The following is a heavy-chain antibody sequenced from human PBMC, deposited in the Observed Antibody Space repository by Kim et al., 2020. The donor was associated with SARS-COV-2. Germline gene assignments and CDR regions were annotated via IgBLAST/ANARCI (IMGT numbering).Heavy chain of an antibody. Sequence: SETLSLTCTVSGGSISSYYWSWIRQPPGKGLEWIGYIYYSGSTNYNPSLKSRVTISVDTSKNQFSLKLSSVTAADTAVYYCARGGYGMDVWGQGTTVTVSS. CDR1: GGSISSYY. J-gene: IGHJ6*02. CDR2: IYYSGST. V-gene: IGHV4-59*01. CDR3: ARGGYGMDV.